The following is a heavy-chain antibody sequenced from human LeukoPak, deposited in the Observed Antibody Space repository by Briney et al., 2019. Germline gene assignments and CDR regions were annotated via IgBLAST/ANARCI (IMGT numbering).Heavy chain of an antibody. CDR2: IYHSEST. CDR3: ARGGEMGSDAFDI. Sequence: SETLSLTCAVSGGSISSGGYSWSWIRQPPGKGLEWIGYIYHSESTYYNPSLKSRVTISVDRSKNQFSLKLSSVTAADTAVYYCARGGEMGSDAFDIWGQGTMVTVSS. D-gene: IGHD3-16*01. CDR1: GGSISSGGYS. J-gene: IGHJ3*02. V-gene: IGHV4-30-2*01.